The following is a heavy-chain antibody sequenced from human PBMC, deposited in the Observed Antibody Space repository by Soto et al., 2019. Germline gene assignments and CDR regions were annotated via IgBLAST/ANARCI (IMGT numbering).Heavy chain of an antibody. Sequence: PGGSLRLSCAASGFSFTSYWMDWVRQAPGKGLEWVAMINEDGSEKYYVDSVKGRFTISRDNAKNSLSLQMNSLRVEDTAVYYCARDYRADWGQGTLVTVSS. CDR2: INEDGSEK. D-gene: IGHD1-26*01. J-gene: IGHJ4*02. V-gene: IGHV3-7*01. CDR1: GFSFTSYW. CDR3: ARDYRAD.